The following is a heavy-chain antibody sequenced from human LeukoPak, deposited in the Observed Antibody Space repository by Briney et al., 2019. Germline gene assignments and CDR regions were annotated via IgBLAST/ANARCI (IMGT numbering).Heavy chain of an antibody. D-gene: IGHD6-13*01. CDR1: GGSIDSYY. CDR2: IYYSGST. Sequence: SETLSLTCTVSGGSIDSYYWSWIRQPPGKGLEWIGYIYYSGSTNYNPSLKSRVTISVDTSKNQFSLKLSSVTAADTAVYYCARGIFVAAAVVYYFDYWGQGTLVTVSS. J-gene: IGHJ4*02. V-gene: IGHV4-59*01. CDR3: ARGIFVAAAVVYYFDY.